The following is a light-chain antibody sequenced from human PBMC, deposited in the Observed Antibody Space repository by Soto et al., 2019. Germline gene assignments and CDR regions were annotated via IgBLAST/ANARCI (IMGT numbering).Light chain of an antibody. V-gene: IGKV1-8*01. CDR3: QQYYNYPPRT. J-gene: IGKJ4*01. CDR2: AAS. Sequence: AIRMTQSPSSLSASTGDRVTITCRASQGISSYLAWYQQKPGKAPKLLIYAASTLQSGVPSRFSGSGSGTDFTLTISCLQSEDFATYYCQQYYNYPPRTFGGGTKVEIK. CDR1: QGISSY.